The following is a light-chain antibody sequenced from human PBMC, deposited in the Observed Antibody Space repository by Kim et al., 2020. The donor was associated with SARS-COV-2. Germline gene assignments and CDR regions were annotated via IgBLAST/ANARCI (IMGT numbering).Light chain of an antibody. CDR2: AAS. CDR3: QQYNNWPPLT. V-gene: IGKV3-15*01. Sequence: EIVMTQSPATLSVSPGERATLSCRASQSVSSNLAWYQQKPGQAPRLLIYAASTRATGIPARFSGSGSGTEFTLTISSLQSEDFALYYCQQYNNWPPLTFGGGTKVDIK. CDR1: QSVSSN. J-gene: IGKJ4*01.